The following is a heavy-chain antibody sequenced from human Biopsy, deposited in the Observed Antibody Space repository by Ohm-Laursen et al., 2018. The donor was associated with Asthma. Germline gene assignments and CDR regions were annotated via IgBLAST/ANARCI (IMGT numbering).Heavy chain of an antibody. Sequence: GASAKVSCKISGYSLTDLSMHWVRQAPGQGLEWMGGHDLEEGGTVNARRFQGRVTMTEDTSTDTAYMELSSLSSDDTAVYYCASDFPKDYAGYNFQFWGQGTLVTVSS. J-gene: IGHJ4*02. CDR2: HDLEEGGT. D-gene: IGHD4-17*01. CDR3: ASDFPKDYAGYNFQF. V-gene: IGHV1-24*01. CDR1: GYSLTDLS.